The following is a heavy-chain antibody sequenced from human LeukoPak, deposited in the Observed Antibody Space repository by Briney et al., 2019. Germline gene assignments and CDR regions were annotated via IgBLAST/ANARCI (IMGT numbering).Heavy chain of an antibody. D-gene: IGHD1-26*01. CDR1: GGTFSSYA. CDR3: ARDLMIVGATNGIAFDI. V-gene: IGHV1-69*13. CDR2: IIPIFGTA. J-gene: IGHJ3*02. Sequence: ASVNVSCKASGGTFSSYAISWVRQAPGQGLEWMGGIIPIFGTANYAQKFQGRVTITADESTSTAYMELSSLRSEDTAVYYCARDLMIVGATNGIAFDIWGQGTMVTVSS.